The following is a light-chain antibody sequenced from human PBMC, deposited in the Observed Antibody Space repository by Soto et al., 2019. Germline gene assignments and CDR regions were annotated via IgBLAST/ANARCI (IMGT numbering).Light chain of an antibody. CDR3: QTWGTGLLV. CDR2: LNSDGSH. Sequence: QPVLTQSPSASASLGASVKLTCTLSSGHSSYAIAWHQQQPEKGPRYLMKLNSDGSHSKGDGNPDRFSGSSSGAERYLTISSLQSEDEADYYCQTWGTGLLVFGGGTKLTVL. J-gene: IGLJ3*02. V-gene: IGLV4-69*01. CDR1: SGHSSYA.